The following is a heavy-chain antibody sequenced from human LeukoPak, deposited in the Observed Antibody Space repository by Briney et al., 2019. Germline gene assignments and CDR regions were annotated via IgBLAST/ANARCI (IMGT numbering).Heavy chain of an antibody. J-gene: IGHJ6*02. CDR2: INPNSGGT. Sequence: ASVKVSCKASGYTFTGYYMHWARQAPGQGLEWMGWINPNSGGTNYAQKFQGRVTMTRDTSISTAYMELSRLRSDDTAVYYCARGAPYYYYGMDVWGQGTTVTVSS. CDR3: ARGAPYYYYGMDV. V-gene: IGHV1-2*02. CDR1: GYTFTGYY.